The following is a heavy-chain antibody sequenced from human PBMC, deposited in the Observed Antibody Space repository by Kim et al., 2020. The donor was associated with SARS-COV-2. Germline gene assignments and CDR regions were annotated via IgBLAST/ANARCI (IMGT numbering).Heavy chain of an antibody. Sequence: GGSLRLSCVASGFTFSNYWMDWVRQTPGKGLEWVANIRGVASEKNYVDSVKGRFTISRDNVKNSVYLQMNSLRAEDTAVYYCATLKYFWGQGILVTVSS. CDR1: GFTFSNYW. V-gene: IGHV3-7*01. CDR2: IRGVASEK. J-gene: IGHJ4*02. CDR3: ATLKYF.